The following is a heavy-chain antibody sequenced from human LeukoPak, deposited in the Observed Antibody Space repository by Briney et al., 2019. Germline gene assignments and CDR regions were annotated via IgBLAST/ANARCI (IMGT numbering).Heavy chain of an antibody. D-gene: IGHD3-22*01. CDR1: GFTFSSYS. Sequence: PGGSLRLSCAASGFTFSSYSMNWVRQAPGKGLEWVSSISSSSSYIYYADSVKGRFTISRDNAKNSLYLQMNSLRAEDTAVYYCASSSGYYLVYFDYWGQGTLVAVSS. CDR3: ASSSGYYLVYFDY. J-gene: IGHJ4*02. CDR2: ISSSSSYI. V-gene: IGHV3-21*01.